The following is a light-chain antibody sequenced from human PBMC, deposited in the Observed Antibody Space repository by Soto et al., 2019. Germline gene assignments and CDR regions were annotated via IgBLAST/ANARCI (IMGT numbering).Light chain of an antibody. V-gene: IGKV1D-12*01. CDR2: AAS. CDR3: QQANSFPLT. Sequence: DIQMTQSPSSVSASVGDRVTITCRASQAISSWLAWYQQKPGKAPNLLIYAASFLQSGVPSRFSGSGSGTEFTLTISSLQPEDFATYFCQQANSFPLTFGGGTKVEIK. CDR1: QAISSW. J-gene: IGKJ4*01.